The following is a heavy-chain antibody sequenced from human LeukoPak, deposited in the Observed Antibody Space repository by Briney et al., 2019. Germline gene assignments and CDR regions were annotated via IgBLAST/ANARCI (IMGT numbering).Heavy chain of an antibody. Sequence: PGGSLGLSCVASGFAFSSYWMSWIRQAPGKGLEWVANMKQDGSEKYYVDQVKGRFTISRDNAKNSVYLQMNSLRAEDTAVYYCVRAMDVWGQGTTVTVSS. V-gene: IGHV3-7*04. J-gene: IGHJ6*02. CDR1: GFAFSSYW. CDR3: VRAMDV. CDR2: MKQDGSEK.